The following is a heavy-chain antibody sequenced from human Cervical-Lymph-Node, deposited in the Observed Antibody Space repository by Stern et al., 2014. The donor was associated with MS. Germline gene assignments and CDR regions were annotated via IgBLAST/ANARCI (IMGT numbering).Heavy chain of an antibody. V-gene: IGHV2-5*02. CDR2: IYWDDDK. J-gene: IGHJ5*02. D-gene: IGHD1-1*01. CDR3: AHRKAYNTNWDAGWFGP. CDR1: GFSLSTSGVG. Sequence: ESGPTLVNPTQTLTLTCTFSGFSLSTSGVGVGWVRQPPGKALEWLAFIYWDDDKRYSPSLKSRLTIAKDTSKNQVVLIMTNMDPVDTATYYCAHRKAYNTNWDAGWFGPWGQGTLVTVSS.